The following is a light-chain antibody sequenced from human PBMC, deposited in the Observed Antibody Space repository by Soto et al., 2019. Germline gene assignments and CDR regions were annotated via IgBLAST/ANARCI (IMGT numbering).Light chain of an antibody. CDR1: QTVSSN. CDR3: QQYGSSLIT. V-gene: IGKV3-20*01. CDR2: GAS. Sequence: IVLTQSLATLSGSPGERATVACRASQTVSSNLAWYXQKPGQGXRTXIYGASSRATGIPDRFSGSGSGTDFTITISRLEPEDFAVYDGQQYGSSLITFGQGTRLDIK. J-gene: IGKJ5*01.